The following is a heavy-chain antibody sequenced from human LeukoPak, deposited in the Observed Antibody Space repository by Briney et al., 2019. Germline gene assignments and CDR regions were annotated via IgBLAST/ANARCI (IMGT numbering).Heavy chain of an antibody. CDR1: GGSISSYY. CDR3: ARFQLYYYDSSGYYDWYFDL. V-gene: IGHV4-59*08. D-gene: IGHD3-22*01. Sequence: SETPSLTCTVSGGSISSYYWSWVRQPPGKGLEWIGYIYYSGSTNYNPSLKSRVTISVDTSKNQFSLKLSSVTAADTAVYYCARFQLYYYDSSGYYDWYFDLWGRGTLVTVSS. CDR2: IYYSGST. J-gene: IGHJ2*01.